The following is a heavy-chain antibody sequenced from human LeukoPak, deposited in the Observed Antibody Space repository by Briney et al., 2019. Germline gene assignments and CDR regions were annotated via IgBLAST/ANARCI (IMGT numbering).Heavy chain of an antibody. CDR2: TNSDGFSI. CDR1: GFTFSAYW. J-gene: IGHJ3*02. CDR3: ARFYGGSALDN. Sequence: PGGSLRLSCVASGFTFSAYWMHWVRQAPGKGLVWVSRTNSDGFSIAYADSVKGRFTISRDNAKNTLYLHMNSLRAKDTAVYYCARFYGGSALDNWGQGTMVTVSS. V-gene: IGHV3-74*01. D-gene: IGHD3-16*01.